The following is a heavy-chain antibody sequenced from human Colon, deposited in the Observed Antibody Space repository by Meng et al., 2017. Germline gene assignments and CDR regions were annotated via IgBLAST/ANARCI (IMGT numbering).Heavy chain of an antibody. CDR1: GFTFSSYL. J-gene: IGHJ4*02. CDR3: ARLQRTAVDDYSNHRPTNY. D-gene: IGHD4-11*01. V-gene: IGHV3-7*01. CDR2: IKQDGSEK. Sequence: GGSLRLSCEASGFTFSSYLMAWVRQAPGKGLEWVANIKQDGSEKYYVDSVKGRFTISRENVKNSLYLKMNSLRAEDSAVYYCARLQRTAVDDYSNHRPTNYWGQGTLVTVSS.